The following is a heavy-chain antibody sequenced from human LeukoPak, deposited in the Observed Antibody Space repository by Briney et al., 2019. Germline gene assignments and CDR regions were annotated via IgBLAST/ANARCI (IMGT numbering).Heavy chain of an antibody. J-gene: IGHJ4*02. CDR3: ASFLGALDY. CDR2: IYHSGST. V-gene: IGHV4-34*01. D-gene: IGHD1-26*01. CDR1: GGSFSGYY. Sequence: SETLSLTCAVYGGSFSGYYWSWIRQPPGKGLEWIGEIYHSGSTNYNPSLKSRVTISVDKSKNQFSLKPSSVTAADTAVYYCASFLGALDYWGQGTLVTVSS.